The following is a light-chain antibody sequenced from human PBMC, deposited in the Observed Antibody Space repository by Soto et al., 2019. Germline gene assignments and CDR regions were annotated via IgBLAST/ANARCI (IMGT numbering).Light chain of an antibody. J-gene: IGLJ2*01. CDR3: SSFAGSSHVV. V-gene: IGLV2-8*01. CDR1: SSDVGGYNY. Sequence: QSALTQPPSASGSPGQSVTISCTGTSSDVGGYNYVSWYQQYPGKAPKLVIYEVSQRPSGVPDRFSGSKSGNTASLTVSGLQPEDEADYYCSSFAGSSHVVFGGGTKLTVL. CDR2: EVS.